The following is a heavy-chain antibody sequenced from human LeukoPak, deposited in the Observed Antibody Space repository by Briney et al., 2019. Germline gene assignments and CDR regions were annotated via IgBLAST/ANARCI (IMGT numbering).Heavy chain of an antibody. J-gene: IGHJ4*02. CDR3: AREGYYYVVDY. D-gene: IGHD3-22*01. CDR2: IYTSGST. V-gene: IGHV4-61*02. CDR1: GGSISSGSYY. Sequence: SQTLSLTCTVSGGSISSGSYYWSWIRQPAGKGLEWIGRIYTSGSTNYNPSLKSRVTISVDTSKNQFSLKLSSVTAADTAVHYCAREGYYYVVDYWGQGTLVTVSS.